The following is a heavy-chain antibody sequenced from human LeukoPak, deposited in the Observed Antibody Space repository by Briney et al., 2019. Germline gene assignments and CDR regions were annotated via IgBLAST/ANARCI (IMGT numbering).Heavy chain of an antibody. Sequence: GGSLRLSCAASGFTFSSYAMSWVRQAPGKGLEWVSAISGSGGSTYYADSVKGRFTISRDNSKNTLYLQMNSLRAEDTAVYYCARSTFSSFDFDYWGQGTLVTVSS. J-gene: IGHJ4*02. V-gene: IGHV3-23*01. CDR1: GFTFSSYA. CDR3: ARSTFSSFDFDY. D-gene: IGHD3-9*01. CDR2: ISGSGGST.